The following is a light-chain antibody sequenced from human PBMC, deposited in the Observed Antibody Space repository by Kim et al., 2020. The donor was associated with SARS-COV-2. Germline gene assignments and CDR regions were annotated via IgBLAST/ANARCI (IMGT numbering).Light chain of an antibody. CDR3: QQYNDWPLIT. V-gene: IGKV3-15*01. J-gene: IGKJ4*01. Sequence: FPGERVTPSCRASQSVGNNLAWYQQRPGQAPRLLIYGASTRATDISARFSGDGSGTEFTLTIRSLQSEDFAVYYCQQYNDWPLITFGGGTKVDIK. CDR1: QSVGNN. CDR2: GAS.